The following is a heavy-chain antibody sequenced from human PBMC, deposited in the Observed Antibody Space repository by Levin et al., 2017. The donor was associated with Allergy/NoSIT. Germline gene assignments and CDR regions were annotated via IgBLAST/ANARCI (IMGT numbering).Heavy chain of an antibody. Sequence: GGSLRLSCAASGFTFDDYAMHWVRQAPGKGLEWVSGISWNSGSIGYADSVKGRFTISRDNAKNSLYLQMNSLRAEDTALYYCTKDSSSSSKGRYYYYGMDVWGQGTTVTVSS. D-gene: IGHD6-6*01. CDR3: TKDSSSSSKGRYYYYGMDV. CDR2: ISWNSGSI. V-gene: IGHV3-9*01. CDR1: GFTFDDYA. J-gene: IGHJ6*02.